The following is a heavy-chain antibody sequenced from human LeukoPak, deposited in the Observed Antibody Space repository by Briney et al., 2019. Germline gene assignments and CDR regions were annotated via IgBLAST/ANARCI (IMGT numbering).Heavy chain of an antibody. Sequence: SETLSLTCTVSGGSISSSSYYWGWIRQPPGKGLEWIGSIYYSGSTYYNPSLKSRVTISVDTSKNQFSLKLSSVTAADTAVYYCARVSTWSSSWYYDAFDIWGQGTMVTVSS. CDR2: IYYSGST. D-gene: IGHD6-13*01. CDR1: GGSISSSSYY. J-gene: IGHJ3*02. CDR3: ARVSTWSSSWYYDAFDI. V-gene: IGHV4-39*07.